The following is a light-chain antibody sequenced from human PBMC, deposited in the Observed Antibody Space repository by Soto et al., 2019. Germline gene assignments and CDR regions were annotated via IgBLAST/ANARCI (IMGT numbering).Light chain of an antibody. V-gene: IGKV3-11*01. CDR1: QSVSSS. J-gene: IGKJ2*01. CDR3: QQRSNWPRT. CDR2: DAS. Sequence: EIVLTQSPATLSLSPGERATLSCRASQSVSSSLAWFQHKPGQAPRLLIYDASNRATGIPARFSGSGSGTDFTLTISSLEPEEFAVYDCQQRSNWPRTFGQGTKLEIK.